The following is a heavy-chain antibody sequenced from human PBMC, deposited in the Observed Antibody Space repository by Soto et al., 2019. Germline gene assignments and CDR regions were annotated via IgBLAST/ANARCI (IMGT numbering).Heavy chain of an antibody. V-gene: IGHV1-2*02. D-gene: IGHD3-10*01. CDR2: INPNSGGT. CDR1: GYTFTGYY. CDR3: ASDEKVPYAGYYYYGMDV. J-gene: IGHJ6*02. Sequence: ASVKVSCKASGYTFTGYYMHWVRQAPGQGLEWMGWINPNSGGTNYAQKFQGRVTMTRDTSISTAYMELSRLRSDDTAVYYCASDEKVPYAGYYYYGMDVWGQGTTVTVSS.